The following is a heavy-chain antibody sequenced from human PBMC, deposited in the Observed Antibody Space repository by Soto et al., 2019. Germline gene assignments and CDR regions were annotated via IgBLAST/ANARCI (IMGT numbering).Heavy chain of an antibody. Sequence: GGSLRLSCAASGFTFSSCAMSWVRQAPGKGLEWVSAISGSGGSTYYADSVKGRFTISRDNSKNTLYLQMNSLRAEDTAVYYCAFRYSSSSMYYYYYGMDVWGQGTTVTVYS. V-gene: IGHV3-23*01. CDR1: GFTFSSCA. CDR3: AFRYSSSSMYYYYYGMDV. D-gene: IGHD6-6*01. J-gene: IGHJ6*02. CDR2: ISGSGGST.